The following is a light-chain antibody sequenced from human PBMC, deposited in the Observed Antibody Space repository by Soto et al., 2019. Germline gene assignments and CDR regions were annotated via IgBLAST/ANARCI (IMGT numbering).Light chain of an antibody. V-gene: IGLV2-23*02. CDR1: SSDVGSYNL. CDR2: EVS. CDR3: CSDAGSSTFV. J-gene: IGLJ1*01. Sequence: QSALTQPASVSGSPGQSITISCTGTSSDVGSYNLVSWYQQHPGKAPKLMIYEVSKRPSGVSNRFSGSKSGNTASLTISGLQAEDEADYYCCSDAGSSTFVFGTGTKSPS.